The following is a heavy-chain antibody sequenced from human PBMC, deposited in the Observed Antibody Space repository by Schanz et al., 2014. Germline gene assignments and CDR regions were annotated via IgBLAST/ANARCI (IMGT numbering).Heavy chain of an antibody. D-gene: IGHD6-6*01. Sequence: EVQLVESGGGLVKPGGSLRLSCAASGFTFSNYSMNWVRQAPGKGLEWVSSISSTSSYIFYADSVKGRFTISRDNAKNSLYLQMNSLRAEDTAVYYCVPMSIAAHWCQGTLVTVSS. CDR2: ISSTSSYI. CDR1: GFTFSNYS. J-gene: IGHJ4*02. V-gene: IGHV3-21*01. CDR3: VPMSIAAH.